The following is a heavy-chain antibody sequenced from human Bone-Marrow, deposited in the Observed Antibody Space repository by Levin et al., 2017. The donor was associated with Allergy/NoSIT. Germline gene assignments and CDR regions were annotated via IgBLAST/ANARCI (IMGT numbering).Heavy chain of an antibody. V-gene: IGHV4-31*03. Sequence: PSETLSLTCSVLGGTISNAAYYWNWVRQRPGTGLEYIGNIYYSGGTLYNPSLKSRVTISVDTSKVQFSLKMTSVPAADTAVYYCATSFNPTSWCDYWGPGTLVTVSS. CDR3: ATSFNPTSWCDY. J-gene: IGHJ4*02. CDR2: IYYSGGT. D-gene: IGHD2-15*01. CDR1: GGTISNAAYY.